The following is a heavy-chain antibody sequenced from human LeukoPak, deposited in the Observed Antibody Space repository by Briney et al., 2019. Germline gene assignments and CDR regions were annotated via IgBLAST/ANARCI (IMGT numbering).Heavy chain of an antibody. Sequence: GASVKVSCEASGYTFSDYAMHWVRQAPGLRFEWMGWIDAGNGDTRYSQKFQGRVTITRDTSASTAYIELRSLRSEDTAMYYCARGSTSDWPLDHWGQETLVTISS. J-gene: IGHJ4*02. CDR3: ARGSTSDWPLDH. CDR2: IDAGNGDT. V-gene: IGHV1-3*01. D-gene: IGHD2-2*01. CDR1: GYTFSDYA.